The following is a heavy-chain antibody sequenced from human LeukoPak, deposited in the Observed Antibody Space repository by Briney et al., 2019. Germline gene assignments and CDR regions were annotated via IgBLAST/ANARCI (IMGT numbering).Heavy chain of an antibody. Sequence: SETLSLTCTVSGGSISSSSYYWGWIRQPPGKGLEWIGSIYYSGSTYYNPSLKSRVTIPVDTSKNQFSLKLSSVTAADTAVYYCARAYGSGSYNWFDPWGQGTLVTVSS. CDR3: ARAYGSGSYNWFDP. V-gene: IGHV4-39*07. J-gene: IGHJ5*02. CDR1: GGSISSSSYY. D-gene: IGHD3-10*01. CDR2: IYYSGST.